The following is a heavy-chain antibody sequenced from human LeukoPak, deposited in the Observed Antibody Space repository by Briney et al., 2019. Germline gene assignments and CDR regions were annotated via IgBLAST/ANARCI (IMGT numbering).Heavy chain of an antibody. Sequence: SGTLSLTCTVSGGSISSYYWSWIRQPPGKGLEWIGYIYYSGSTNYNPSLKSRVTISVDTSKNQFSLKLSSVTAADTAVYYCAREDQGTWDYWGQGTLVTVSS. D-gene: IGHD1-1*01. CDR3: AREDQGTWDY. CDR2: IYYSGST. J-gene: IGHJ4*02. V-gene: IGHV4-59*01. CDR1: GGSISSYY.